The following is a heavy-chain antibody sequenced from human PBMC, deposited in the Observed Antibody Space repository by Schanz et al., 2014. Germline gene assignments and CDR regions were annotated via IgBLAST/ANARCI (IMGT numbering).Heavy chain of an antibody. CDR3: ARSAGRDFWSGYYTRFDY. Sequence: QVHLVQSGAEVKRPGASVKVSCKASEYSFTSYSMHWVRQAPGQGLEWMGWINTGSGDTKYSQNFQGRVTITRDTSASTAYMELSSLRSEDTAVYYCARSAGRDFWSGYYTRFDYWGQGTLVTVSS. V-gene: IGHV1-3*04. CDR1: EYSFTSYS. J-gene: IGHJ4*02. D-gene: IGHD3-3*01. CDR2: INTGSGDT.